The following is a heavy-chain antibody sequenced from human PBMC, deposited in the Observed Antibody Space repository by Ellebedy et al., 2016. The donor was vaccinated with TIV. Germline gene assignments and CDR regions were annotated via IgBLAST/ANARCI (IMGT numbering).Heavy chain of an antibody. CDR2: IHYSGTT. V-gene: IGHV4-59*11. Sequence: SETLSLTCTVSGGSISGHYWSWIRQSPGKGLEWIGFIHYSGTTTYNPSLNSRVTMSVDMSKNQFSLRLSSVTAADTAVYFCAKYYCPNGVCYHFDYWGRGTLVTVSS. CDR3: AKYYCPNGVCYHFDY. J-gene: IGHJ4*02. CDR1: GGSISGHY. D-gene: IGHD2-8*01.